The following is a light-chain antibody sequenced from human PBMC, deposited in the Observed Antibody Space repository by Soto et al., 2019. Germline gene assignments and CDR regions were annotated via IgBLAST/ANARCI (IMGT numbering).Light chain of an antibody. J-gene: IGKJ2*01. CDR3: QQLNTHPYT. V-gene: IGKV1-9*01. CDR2: AAS. Sequence: DIQLTQSPSFLSAAVGDRVTLTCRASQGISSFLAWYQQKPGKAPKLLISAASTLQSGVPSRLSGSGSGTDFTLTISSLQTEDFATYYCQQLNTHPYTFGQGTKLEIK. CDR1: QGISSF.